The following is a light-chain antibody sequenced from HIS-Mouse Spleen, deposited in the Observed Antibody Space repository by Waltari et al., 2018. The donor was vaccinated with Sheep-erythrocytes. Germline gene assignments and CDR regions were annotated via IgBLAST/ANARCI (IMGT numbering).Light chain of an antibody. Sequence: SYELTQPPSVSVSPGQTASITCSGDKLGDKYACWYQQKPGQSPVLVIYQDSKRPSGIPERFSGSNSGNTATLTISSLQPEDFATYYCRQANSFPQTFGQGTK. V-gene: IGLV3-1*01. J-gene: IGLJ3*02. CDR1: KLGDKY. CDR2: QDS. CDR3: RQANSFPQT.